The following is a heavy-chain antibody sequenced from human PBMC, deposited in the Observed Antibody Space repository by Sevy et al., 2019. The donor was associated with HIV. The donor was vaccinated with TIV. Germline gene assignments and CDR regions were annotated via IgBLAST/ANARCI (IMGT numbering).Heavy chain of an antibody. J-gene: IGHJ3*02. CDR3: ARSVSGSSWYDAFDI. CDR1: GSSFTSYW. V-gene: IGHV5-51*01. D-gene: IGHD6-13*01. CDR2: IYPGDSDT. Sequence: GESLKISCKGSGSSFTSYWIGWVCPLPGKGLEWMGIIYPGDSDTGYRPPFQGEVSISAENSISTAYLQWSSLKASDTAMYYCARSVSGSSWYDAFDIWGQGAMVTGSS.